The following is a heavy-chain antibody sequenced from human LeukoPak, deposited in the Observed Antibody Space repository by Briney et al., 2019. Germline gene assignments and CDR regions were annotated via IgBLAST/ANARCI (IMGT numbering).Heavy chain of an antibody. CDR1: GFTFGSHG. Sequence: GGSLRLSCAASGFTFGSHGMHWVRQAPGKGLEWVAIISYDGSNKYYVDSVKGRFTISRDNSKNTLYLQMNSLRAEDTAVYYCARYLGQQLVLDYWGQGTLVTVSS. J-gene: IGHJ4*02. D-gene: IGHD6-13*01. CDR3: ARYLGQQLVLDY. CDR2: ISYDGSNK. V-gene: IGHV3-30*19.